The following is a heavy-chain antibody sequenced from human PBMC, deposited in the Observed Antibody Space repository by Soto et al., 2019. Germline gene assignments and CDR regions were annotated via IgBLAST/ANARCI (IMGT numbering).Heavy chain of an antibody. CDR1: GGSISSYY. Sequence: PSETLSLTCTVSGGSISSYYWSWIRQPPGKGLEWIGYIYYSGSTNYNPSLKSRVTISVDTSKNQFSLKLSSVTAADMAVYYCARAYCSGGSCSPYYYYYYGMDVWGQGTTVTVSS. D-gene: IGHD2-15*01. CDR3: ARAYCSGGSCSPYYYYYYGMDV. CDR2: IYYSGST. V-gene: IGHV4-59*01. J-gene: IGHJ6*02.